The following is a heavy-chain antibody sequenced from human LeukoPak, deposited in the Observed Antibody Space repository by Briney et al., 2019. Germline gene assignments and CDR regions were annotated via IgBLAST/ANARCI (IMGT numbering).Heavy chain of an antibody. J-gene: IGHJ3*02. D-gene: IGHD2-15*01. CDR2: IIPILGIA. CDR1: GGTFSSYA. Sequence: GASVKVSCKASGGTFSSYAISWVRQAPGQGLEWMGRIIPILGIANYAQKFQGRVTITADKSTRTAYMELSSLRSEDTAVYYCARDAKANAFDIWGQGTMVTVSS. V-gene: IGHV1-69*04. CDR3: ARDAKANAFDI.